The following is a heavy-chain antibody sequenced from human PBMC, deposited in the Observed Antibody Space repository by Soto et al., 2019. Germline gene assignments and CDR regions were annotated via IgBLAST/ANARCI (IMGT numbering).Heavy chain of an antibody. J-gene: IGHJ4*02. CDR1: GFTFSSYA. CDR3: AKPRRYFDWLRTYYFDY. D-gene: IGHD3-9*01. CDR2: ISGSGGST. Sequence: PGGSLRLSCAASGFTFSSYAMSWVRQAPGKGLEWVSAISGSGGSTYYADSVKGRFTISRDNSKNTLYLQMNSLRAEDTAVYYCAKPRRYFDWLRTYYFDYWGQGTLVTVSS. V-gene: IGHV3-23*01.